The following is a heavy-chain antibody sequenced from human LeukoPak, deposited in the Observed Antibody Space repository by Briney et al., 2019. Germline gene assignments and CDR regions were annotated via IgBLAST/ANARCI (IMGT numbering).Heavy chain of an antibody. D-gene: IGHD3-10*01. V-gene: IGHV1-2*02. CDR2: INPKSAGT. Sequence: SVRVSCKGSGYTFIDYHIRWVRQAPGQGLEWMGWINPKSAGTDYAQNFHGRVTMTRDTSFSTAYLDHSGLRSDDTAVYFCARGRRSGWFGDWGQGTLVIVSS. CDR3: ARGRRSGWFGD. J-gene: IGHJ4*02. CDR1: GYTFIDYH.